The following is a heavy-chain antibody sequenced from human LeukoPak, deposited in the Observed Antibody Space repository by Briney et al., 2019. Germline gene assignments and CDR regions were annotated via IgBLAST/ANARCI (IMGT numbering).Heavy chain of an antibody. J-gene: IGHJ4*02. CDR3: ARGSPTVSFDY. CDR1: GGSISSYY. D-gene: IGHD4-17*01. Sequence: SETLSRTCTVSGGSISSYYWSWIRQPPGKGLEWIGYIYYSGSTNYNPSLKSRVTISVDTSKNQFSLKLSSVTAADTAVYYCARGSPTVSFDYWGQGTLVTVSS. CDR2: IYYSGST. V-gene: IGHV4-59*01.